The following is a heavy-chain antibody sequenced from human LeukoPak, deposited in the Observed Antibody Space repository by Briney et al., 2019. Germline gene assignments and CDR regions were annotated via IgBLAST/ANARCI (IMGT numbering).Heavy chain of an antibody. D-gene: IGHD5-18*01. CDR2: ISGSGGST. CDR3: ATVDTAPF. J-gene: IGHJ4*02. V-gene: IGHV3-23*01. Sequence: SWVRQAPGKGLEWVSAISGSGGSTYYADSVKGRFTISRDNSKNTLYLQMNSLRAEDTAVYYCATVDTAPFWGQGTLVTVSS.